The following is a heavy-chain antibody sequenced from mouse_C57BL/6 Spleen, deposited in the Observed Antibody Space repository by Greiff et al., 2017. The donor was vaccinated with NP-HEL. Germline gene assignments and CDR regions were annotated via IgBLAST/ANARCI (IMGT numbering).Heavy chain of an antibody. CDR3: AIGANWDGIDY. CDR1: GYTFTSYW. J-gene: IGHJ2*01. CDR2: IHPSDSDP. D-gene: IGHD4-1*01. V-gene: IGHV1-74*01. Sequence: VKLQQPGAELVKPGASVKVSCKASGYTFTSYWMHWVKQRPGQGLEWIGRIHPSDSDPNSNQKFKGKATLTVDKSSSTAYMQLSSLTSEDAAVYYGAIGANWDGIDYWGQGTTLTVSS.